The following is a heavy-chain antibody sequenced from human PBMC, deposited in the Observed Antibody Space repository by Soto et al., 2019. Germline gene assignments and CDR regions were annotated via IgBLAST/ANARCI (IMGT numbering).Heavy chain of an antibody. Sequence: QVQLVQSGAEVKKPGSSVKVSCKASGVTFSSYAISWVRQAPGQGLEWMVGIIPIFGTANYAQKFQGRVTITADESTSTAYMELSSLRSEDTAVYYCARGEVTTDGRGGDYYGMDVWGQGTTVTVSS. CDR1: GVTFSSYA. J-gene: IGHJ6*02. CDR2: IIPIFGTA. CDR3: ARGEVTTDGRGGDYYGMDV. D-gene: IGHD4-17*01. V-gene: IGHV1-69*01.